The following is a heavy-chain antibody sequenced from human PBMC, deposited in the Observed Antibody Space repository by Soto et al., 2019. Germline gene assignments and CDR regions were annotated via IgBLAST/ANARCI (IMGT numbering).Heavy chain of an antibody. CDR3: ARGGYFDSSNYLAY. CDR1: GYTFTSYG. CDR2: INPGNGNT. D-gene: IGHD3-22*01. V-gene: IGHV1-3*01. Sequence: GASVKVSCTASGYTFTSYGINWVRQAPGRGPEWMGWINPGNGNTKYSQQFQGRVIIDRDASASTAYMELSSLRSEDTAVYYCARGGYFDSSNYLAYWGLGTLVTVSS. J-gene: IGHJ4*02.